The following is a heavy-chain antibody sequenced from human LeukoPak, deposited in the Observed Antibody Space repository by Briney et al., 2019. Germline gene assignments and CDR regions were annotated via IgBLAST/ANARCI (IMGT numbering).Heavy chain of an antibody. CDR2: ISGSGGST. D-gene: IGHD2-2*01. CDR1: GFTVSNNY. V-gene: IGHV3-23*01. J-gene: IGHJ4*02. CDR3: AKDRIRSTSCYAFDY. Sequence: GSLRLSCAASGFTVSNNYLSWVRQAPGKGLEWVSAISGSGGSTYYADSVKGRFTISRDSSKNTLYLQMNSLRAEDAAIYYCAKDRIRSTSCYAFDYWGQGTLVTVSS.